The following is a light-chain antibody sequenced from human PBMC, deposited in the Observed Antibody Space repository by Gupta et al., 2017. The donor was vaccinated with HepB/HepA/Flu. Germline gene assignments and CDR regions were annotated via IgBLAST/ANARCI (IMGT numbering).Light chain of an antibody. V-gene: IGKV3-11*01. CDR1: QSVSIN. CDR3: QQRKNWPLT. J-gene: IGKJ4*01. CDR2: DAS. Sequence: ETVLTQSPATLSLSPGESATLSCRASQSVSINVVWYQQKPGTAPRLLIYDASNRATGIPARFSGSGSGTDFTLTISSLEPEDFAVYYCQQRKNWPLTFGGGTKVEI.